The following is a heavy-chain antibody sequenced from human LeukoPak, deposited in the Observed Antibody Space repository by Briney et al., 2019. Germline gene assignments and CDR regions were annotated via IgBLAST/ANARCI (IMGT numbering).Heavy chain of an antibody. J-gene: IGHJ4*02. CDR2: IHYSETT. CDR1: SGSISSYY. D-gene: IGHD2-15*01. Sequence: SETLSLTCTVSSGSISSYYWSWIRQPPGKGLEWIGYIHYSETTNYNPSLKSRVTISVDTSKNQFSLKLSSVTAADTAVYYCARGGGPLGYCSGGSCLDYWGQGTLVTVSS. CDR3: ARGGGPLGYCSGGSCLDY. V-gene: IGHV4-59*08.